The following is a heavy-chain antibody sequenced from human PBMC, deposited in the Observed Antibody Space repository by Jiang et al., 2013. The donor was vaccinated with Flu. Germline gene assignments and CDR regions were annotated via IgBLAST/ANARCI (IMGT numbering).Heavy chain of an antibody. J-gene: IGHJ6*02. Sequence: LLKPSETLSLTCAVYGGPFSGYYWSWIRQPPGKGLEWIGEINHSGSTNYNPSLKSRVTISVDTSKNQFSLKLSSVTAADTAVYYCAREGLTGTTRRTYYYYGMDVWGQGTTVTVSS. CDR1: GGPFSGYY. V-gene: IGHV4-34*01. D-gene: IGHD1-20*01. CDR2: INHSGST. CDR3: AREGLTGTTRRTYYYYGMDV.